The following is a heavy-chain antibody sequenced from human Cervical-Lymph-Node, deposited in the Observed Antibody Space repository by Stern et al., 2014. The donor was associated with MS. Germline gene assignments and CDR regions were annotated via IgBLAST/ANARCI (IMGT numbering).Heavy chain of an antibody. J-gene: IGHJ6*02. CDR1: GYNFNTYW. CDR2: IYPGDSET. Sequence: EVQLEESGAEVKKPGESLKISCKVFGYNFNTYWIAWVRQMPGKGLEWMGIIYPGDSETRYNPSFQGQGTISVDKSISTACLQWSTLKASDTAIYYCARHVYGMDVWGQGTTVTVSS. CDR3: ARHVYGMDV. V-gene: IGHV5-51*01.